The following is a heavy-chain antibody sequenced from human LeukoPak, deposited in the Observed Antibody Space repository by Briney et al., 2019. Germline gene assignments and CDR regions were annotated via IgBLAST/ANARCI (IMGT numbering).Heavy chain of an antibody. V-gene: IGHV5-51*01. J-gene: IGHJ6*03. CDR1: GHRFTNQC. Sequence: GGSLEISCQAPGHRFTNQCIGWVRLMPGKGLEGMGIINTYDSKTTHSTSFQGQVTISADKSIRTAYLQWSRLKASDTAMYYCGRQQYDTLSGYGYYHYYMDVWGKGTSVSVSS. D-gene: IGHD3-9*01. CDR2: INTYDSKT. CDR3: GRQQYDTLSGYGYYHYYMDV.